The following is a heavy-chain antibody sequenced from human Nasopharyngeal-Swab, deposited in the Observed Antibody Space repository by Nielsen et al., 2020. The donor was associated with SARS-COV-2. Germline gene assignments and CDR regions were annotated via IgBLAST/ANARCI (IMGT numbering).Heavy chain of an antibody. Sequence: GESLKISCAASGFTFSTYSMIWVRQAPGKGLEWVSAISSSSTYIYYADSVKGRFTISRDNAENSLYLHMNSLRADDSAVYYCARRYYYDSSDYYPLDYWGQGTLVTVSS. D-gene: IGHD3-22*01. J-gene: IGHJ4*02. CDR3: ARRYYYDSSDYYPLDY. CDR1: GFTFSTYS. V-gene: IGHV3-21*01. CDR2: ISSSSTYI.